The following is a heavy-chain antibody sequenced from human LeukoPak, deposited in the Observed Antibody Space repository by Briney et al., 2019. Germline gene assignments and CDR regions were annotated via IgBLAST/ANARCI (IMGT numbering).Heavy chain of an antibody. J-gene: IGHJ4*02. V-gene: IGHV3-11*04. CDR1: GFSFSDFY. D-gene: IGHD3-10*01. Sequence: GGSLRLSCAASGFSFSDFYMTWIRQAPGKGLDWVSYISNTGNRVDYADSVKGRFSISRDNAKKSVYLQMNNLRGEDTAVYYCARSVGYGVRGVILSFDNWGQGILVTVSA. CDR2: ISNTGNRV. CDR3: ARSVGYGVRGVILSFDN.